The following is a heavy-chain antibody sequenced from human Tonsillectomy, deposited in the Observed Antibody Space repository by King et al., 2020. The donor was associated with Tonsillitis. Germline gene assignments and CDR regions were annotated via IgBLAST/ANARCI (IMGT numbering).Heavy chain of an antibody. J-gene: IGHJ4*02. CDR2: ISHSGST. Sequence: VQLQQWGAGLLKPSETLSLTCAVYGGFFSGYYWSWLRQPPGKGLEWIGEISHSGSTNYNPSLKSRVTISVDTSKNQFSLDLSSVTAADTAVYCCARYGPNAEQLIVGYYFDYWGQGTLVTVSS. CDR1: GGFFSGYY. CDR3: ARYGPNAEQLIVGYYFDY. V-gene: IGHV4-34*01. D-gene: IGHD6-13*01.